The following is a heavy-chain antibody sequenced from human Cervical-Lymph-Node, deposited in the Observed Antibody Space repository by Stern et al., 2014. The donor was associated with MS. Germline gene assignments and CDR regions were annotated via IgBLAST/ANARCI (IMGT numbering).Heavy chain of an antibody. J-gene: IGHJ6*02. CDR3: ARAPRYYYGMDV. Sequence: VQLVESGGGLVQPGGSLRLSCAASGFTFSDHYMDWVRQAPGKGLEWVGRTRNKANSYTTEYAASVKGRFTISRDDSKNSLYLQMNSLKTEDTAVYYCARAPRYYYGMDVWGQGTTVTVSS. V-gene: IGHV3-72*01. CDR1: GFTFSDHY. CDR2: TRNKANSYTT.